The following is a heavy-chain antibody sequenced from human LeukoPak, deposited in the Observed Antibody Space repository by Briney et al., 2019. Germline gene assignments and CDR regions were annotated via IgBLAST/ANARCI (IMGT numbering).Heavy chain of an antibody. CDR1: GYTFTSYY. D-gene: IGHD6-13*01. CDR3: ARECTAASGTSGSRWFDP. CDR2: INPGGGST. Sequence: GASVKVSCKASGYTFTSYYMHWVRQAPGQGLEWTGIINPGGGSTSYAQEFQGRVTMTRDTSTSTIYMELSSLRSEDTAVYSCARECTAASGTSGSRWFDPWGQGTLVTVSS. J-gene: IGHJ5*02. V-gene: IGHV1-46*01.